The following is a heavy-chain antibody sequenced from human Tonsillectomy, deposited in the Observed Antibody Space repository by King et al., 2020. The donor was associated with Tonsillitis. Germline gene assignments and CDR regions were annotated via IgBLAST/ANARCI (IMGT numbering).Heavy chain of an antibody. Sequence: VQLQQWGAGLLKPSENLSLTCAVYGGSFSGYYWSWIRQPPGKGLEWIGEINHSGSTNYNPSLKSRVTISVDTSKNQFSLRLTSVTAADTAVYYCARGYSSSWYVDYWGQGTLVTVSS. D-gene: IGHD6-13*01. V-gene: IGHV4-34*01. CDR2: INHSGST. J-gene: IGHJ4*02. CDR3: ARGYSSSWYVDY. CDR1: GGSFSGYY.